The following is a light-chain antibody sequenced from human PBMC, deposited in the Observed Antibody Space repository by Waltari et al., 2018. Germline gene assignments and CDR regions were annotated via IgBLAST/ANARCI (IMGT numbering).Light chain of an antibody. Sequence: QSALTQPRSVSGSPGQSVPISCTGTSSDVGAYNYVSWYQQHPGKAPKVMIYEVLKRPSGVPDRFSGSKSGNTASLTISGLQADDEADYYCCSYAGNFVVFGGGTKLTVL. CDR3: CSYAGNFVV. CDR2: EVL. CDR1: SSDVGAYNY. J-gene: IGLJ2*01. V-gene: IGLV2-11*01.